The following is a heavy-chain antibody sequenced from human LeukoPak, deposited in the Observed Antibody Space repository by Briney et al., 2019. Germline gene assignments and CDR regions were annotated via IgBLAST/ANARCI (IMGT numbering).Heavy chain of an antibody. CDR3: ARDSGVYSNGPNFDY. D-gene: IGHD5-18*01. Sequence: SETLSLTCTVSGGSISSYYWSWIRQPPGKGLEWIGYIYYSGSTNYNPPLKSRVTISVDTSKNQFSLKLSSVTAADTAVYYCARDSGVYSNGPNFDYWGQGTLVTVSS. V-gene: IGHV4-59*01. CDR2: IYYSGST. CDR1: GGSISSYY. J-gene: IGHJ4*02.